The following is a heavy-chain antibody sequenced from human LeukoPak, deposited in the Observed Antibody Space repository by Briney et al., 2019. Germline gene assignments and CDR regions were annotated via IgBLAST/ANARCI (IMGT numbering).Heavy chain of an antibody. D-gene: IGHD3-10*01. CDR2: ISGSGGST. CDR1: GFTFSSYA. J-gene: IGHJ4*02. CDR3: AKDARVRAAITLDY. Sequence: GGSLRLSCAASGFTFSSYAMSWGRQGPGKGLEWVSAISGSGGSTYYADSVRGRFTISRKNSKNTLYLQMNSLRAEDTAVYSCAKDARVRAAITLDYWGQGTLVTVSS. V-gene: IGHV3-23*01.